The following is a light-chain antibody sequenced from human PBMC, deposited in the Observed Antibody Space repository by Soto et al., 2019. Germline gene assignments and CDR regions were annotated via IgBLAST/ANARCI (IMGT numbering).Light chain of an antibody. CDR2: DES. CDR1: QDISNY. CDR3: QQYNNLPPYT. V-gene: IGKV1-33*01. Sequence: DIQMTQSPSSLSASVGDRVTITCQASQDISNYLNWYQQKPGKAPKLLIYDESNLETGVPSRFSGSGSGTDFTFPISSLQPEDIATYYCQQYNNLPPYTFGQGTKLEIK. J-gene: IGKJ2*01.